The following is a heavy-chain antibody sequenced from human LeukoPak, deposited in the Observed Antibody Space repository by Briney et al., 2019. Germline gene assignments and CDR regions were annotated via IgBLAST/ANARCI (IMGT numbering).Heavy chain of an antibody. D-gene: IGHD2-2*01. V-gene: IGHV1-24*01. CDR2: FDPEDGET. Sequence: ASVKVSCKFSGYTLTEMSIHWVRQAPGGALEWMGGFDPEDGETVYAPKFQGRVTMTEDASADTAYMELSSLRSEDTAVYYCTTCLNGAGQPVAIYYYGMDVWGQGTTVTVSS. CDR3: TTCLNGAGQPVAIYYYGMDV. J-gene: IGHJ6*02. CDR1: GYTLTEMS.